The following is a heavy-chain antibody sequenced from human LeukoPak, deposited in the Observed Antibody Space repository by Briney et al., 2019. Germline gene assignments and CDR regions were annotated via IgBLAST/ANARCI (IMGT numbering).Heavy chain of an antibody. CDR3: ARSWLRGASWFDP. J-gene: IGHJ5*02. CDR1: GGSISSGSYY. D-gene: IGHD3-16*01. V-gene: IGHV4-61*02. Sequence: PSQTLSLTCTVSGGSISSGSYYWSWIRQPAGKGLEWIGRIYTSGSTNYNPSLKSRVTISVDTSKNQFSLKLSSVTAADTAVYYCARSWLRGASWFDPWGQGTLVTVSS. CDR2: IYTSGST.